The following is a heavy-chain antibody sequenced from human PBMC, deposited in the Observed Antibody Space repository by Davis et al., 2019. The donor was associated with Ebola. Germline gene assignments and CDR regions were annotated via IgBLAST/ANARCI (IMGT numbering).Heavy chain of an antibody. J-gene: IGHJ3*02. Sequence: PGGSLRLSCAASGFTFNSYGMHWVRQAPGKGLEWVAVISNDGSKKYFADSVKGRFTISRDSSKKTLYLQMNSLTAEDTAIYYCARDRGLLGGGAYDAFDIWGQGTMVTVSS. D-gene: IGHD3-16*01. CDR1: GFTFNSYG. CDR3: ARDRGLLGGGAYDAFDI. CDR2: ISNDGSKK. V-gene: IGHV3-30*03.